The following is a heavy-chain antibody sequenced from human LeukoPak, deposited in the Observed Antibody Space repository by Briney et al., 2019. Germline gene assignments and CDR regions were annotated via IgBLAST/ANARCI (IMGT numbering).Heavy chain of an antibody. V-gene: IGHV3-9*01. J-gene: IGHJ4*02. CDR3: AKDNDILTGPPGSFDY. Sequence: GSSLRLSCAASGFTFDDYAMHWARQAPGKGLEWVSCISWNSGSIGYADSVKGRFTISRDNAKNSLYLQMNSLRAEDTALYYCAKDNDILTGPPGSFDYWGQGTLVTVSS. CDR1: GFTFDDYA. D-gene: IGHD3-9*01. CDR2: ISWNSGSI.